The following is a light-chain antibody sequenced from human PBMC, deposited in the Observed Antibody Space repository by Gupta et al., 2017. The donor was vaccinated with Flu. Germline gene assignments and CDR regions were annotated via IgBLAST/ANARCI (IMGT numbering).Light chain of an antibody. CDR3: CSYGINDV. CDR2: EVN. V-gene: IGLV2-8*01. J-gene: IGLJ1*01. Sequence: QSALTQPPSASGSPGQSVAISCTGTSRDIGGNNYVSWYQQHPGKAPKLMIYEVNKRPSGVPDRVSGSKSGNTASLTVSGLQAEDEADYYCCSYGINDVFGSGTKVTVL. CDR1: SRDIGGNNY.